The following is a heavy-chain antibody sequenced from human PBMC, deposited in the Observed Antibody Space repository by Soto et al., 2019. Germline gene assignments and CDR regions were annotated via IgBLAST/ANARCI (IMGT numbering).Heavy chain of an antibody. J-gene: IGHJ4*02. CDR1: GGTFSSNP. Sequence: QVPLVQSGAEVTKPGSSVTVSCRASGGTFSSNPISWVRQAPGQGLEWMGGIIPMFGTAGYTQKFQARVTITADETASTADMEPSSRRYNDTAVYYWATEAVADTTFDDGGQGTLVTVSS. CDR3: ATEAVADTTFDD. CDR2: IIPMFGTA. V-gene: IGHV1-69*12. D-gene: IGHD6-13*01.